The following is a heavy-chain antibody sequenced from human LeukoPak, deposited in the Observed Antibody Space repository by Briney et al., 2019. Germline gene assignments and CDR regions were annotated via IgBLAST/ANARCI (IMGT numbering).Heavy chain of an antibody. CDR3: ARDKRGFWSDRYGGWDY. Sequence: ASVKVTCTASGYTFTGYYMHWVRQAPGQGLEWMGWINPNSGGTNYAQKFQGRVTMTRDTSISTAYMELSRLRSDDTAVYYCARDKRGFWSDRYGGWDYWGQGTLVTVSS. CDR1: GYTFTGYY. J-gene: IGHJ4*02. V-gene: IGHV1-2*02. D-gene: IGHD3-3*01. CDR2: INPNSGGT.